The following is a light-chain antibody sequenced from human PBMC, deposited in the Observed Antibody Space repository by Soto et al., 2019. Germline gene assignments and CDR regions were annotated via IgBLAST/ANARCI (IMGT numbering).Light chain of an antibody. J-gene: IGKJ1*01. CDR1: QSISSW. CDR3: QLQGT. Sequence: DIQMTQSPSTLSASVGDRVTITCRASQSISSWLAWYQQKPGKAPKLLIYKASSLESGVPSRFSGSGSGTEFTLTISSLQPDDFATYYCQLQGTFGQGTKXXXK. V-gene: IGKV1-5*03. CDR2: KAS.